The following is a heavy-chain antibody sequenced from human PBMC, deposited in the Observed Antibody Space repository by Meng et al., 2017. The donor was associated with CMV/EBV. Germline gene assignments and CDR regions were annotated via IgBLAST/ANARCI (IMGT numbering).Heavy chain of an antibody. CDR2: IIPILGIA. Sequence: SVKVSCKASGGTFSSYAISWVRQAPGQGLEWMGGIIPILGIANYAQKFQGRVTLTADKSTSTAYMELSSLRSEDTSVYYCARHHGSIAVAGTPPYSDYYYGMDVWGQGTTVTVSS. CDR1: GGTFSSYA. D-gene: IGHD6-19*01. CDR3: ARHHGSIAVAGTPPYSDYYYGMDV. J-gene: IGHJ6*02. V-gene: IGHV1-69*10.